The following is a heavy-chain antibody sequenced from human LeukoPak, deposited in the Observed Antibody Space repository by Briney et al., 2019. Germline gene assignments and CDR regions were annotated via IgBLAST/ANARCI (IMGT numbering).Heavy chain of an antibody. CDR3: ARSCYYESESYSSACYYFYMDV. J-gene: IGHJ6*03. CDR2: IFYSGNT. Sequence: SETLSLTCTVSGGSINSSSYYWGWIRQPPGKGLEWIGSIFYSGNTYDNPSLKSRVTISVDTSKSQFSLKLTSVTAADTAVYYCARSCYYESESYSSACYYFYMDVWGKGTTVTVSS. CDR1: GGSINSSSYY. D-gene: IGHD3-10*01. V-gene: IGHV4-39*01.